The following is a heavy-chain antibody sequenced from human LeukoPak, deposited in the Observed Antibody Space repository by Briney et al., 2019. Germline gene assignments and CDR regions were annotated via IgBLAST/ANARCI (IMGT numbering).Heavy chain of an antibody. D-gene: IGHD3-3*01. CDR2: ISGSGGST. V-gene: IGHV3-23*01. CDR1: GFTFSSYA. Sequence: PGGSLRLSCAASGFTFSSYAMSWVRQAPGKGLEWVSAISGSGGSTYYADSVKGRFTISRDNSKSTLYLQMNSLRAEDTAVYYCAKDQGYYDFWSGFDYWGQGTLVTVSS. J-gene: IGHJ4*02. CDR3: AKDQGYYDFWSGFDY.